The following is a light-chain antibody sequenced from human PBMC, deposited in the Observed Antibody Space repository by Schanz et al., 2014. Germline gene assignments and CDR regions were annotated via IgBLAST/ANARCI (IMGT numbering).Light chain of an antibody. CDR1: QSVSSN. J-gene: IGKJ5*01. V-gene: IGKV3-20*01. CDR3: QQYASIPIT. CDR2: GAS. Sequence: EVVLTQSPATLSLSPGERATLSCRASQSVSSNLAWYQQKPGQAPRLLIYGASSRATGIPDRFSGSGSGTDFSLTISRLEPEDFAVYYCQQYASIPITFGQGTRLEIK.